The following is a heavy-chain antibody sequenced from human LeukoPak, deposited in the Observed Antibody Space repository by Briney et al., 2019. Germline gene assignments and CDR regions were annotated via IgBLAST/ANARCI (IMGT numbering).Heavy chain of an antibody. Sequence: GGSLRPSCAASGFTFSSYAMSWVRQAPGKGLEWVSAISGSGGSTYYADSVKGRFTISRDNSKNTLYLQMNSLRAEDTAVYYCAKKFNDYGDYSPPQFDYWGQGTLVTVSS. V-gene: IGHV3-23*01. D-gene: IGHD4-17*01. CDR1: GFTFSSYA. CDR2: ISGSGGST. CDR3: AKKFNDYGDYSPPQFDY. J-gene: IGHJ4*02.